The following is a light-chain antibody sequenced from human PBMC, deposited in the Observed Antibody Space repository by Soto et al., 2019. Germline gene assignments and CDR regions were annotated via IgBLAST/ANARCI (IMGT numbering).Light chain of an antibody. Sequence: DIQMTQSPSTLSASVGDSVTITCRASQSISNWLAWYQQKPGKAPKFLIYKASNLESGVPSRFSCSGSGTEFTLTISSLQPDDFATYYCQQYNSHSWTFGQGTKVEIK. CDR3: QQYNSHSWT. J-gene: IGKJ1*01. CDR1: QSISNW. CDR2: KAS. V-gene: IGKV1-5*03.